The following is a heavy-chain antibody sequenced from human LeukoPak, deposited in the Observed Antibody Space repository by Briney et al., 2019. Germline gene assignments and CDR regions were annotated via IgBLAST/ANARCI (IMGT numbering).Heavy chain of an antibody. V-gene: IGHV1-69*05. CDR2: IIPIFGTA. CDR3: ATPGGLYGGNSGGDY. J-gene: IGHJ4*02. D-gene: IGHD4-23*01. CDR1: GGTFSSYA. Sequence: SVKVSCKASGGTFSSYAISWVRQAPGQGLEWMGRIIPIFGTANYAQGFQGRVTITTDESTSTAYMELSSLRSEDTAVYYCATPGGLYGGNSGGDYWGQGTLVTVSS.